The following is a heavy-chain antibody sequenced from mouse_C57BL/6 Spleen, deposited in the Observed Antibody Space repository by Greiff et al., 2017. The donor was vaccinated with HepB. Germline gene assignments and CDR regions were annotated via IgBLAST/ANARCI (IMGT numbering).Heavy chain of an antibody. CDR1: GYAFSSYW. CDR3: ARLHGGYAMDY. Sequence: VKLQESGAELVKPGASVKISCKASGYAFSSYWMNWVKQRPGKGLEWIGQIYPGDGDTNYNGKFKGKATLTADKSSSTAYMQLSSLTSEDSAVYFCARLHGGYAMDYWGQGTSVTVSS. J-gene: IGHJ4*01. CDR2: IYPGDGDT. V-gene: IGHV1-80*01.